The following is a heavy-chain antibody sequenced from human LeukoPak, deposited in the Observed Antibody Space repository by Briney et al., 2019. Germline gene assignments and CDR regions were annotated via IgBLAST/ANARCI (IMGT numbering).Heavy chain of an antibody. CDR2: IYYSGST. V-gene: IGHV4-39*07. J-gene: IGHJ3*02. CDR3: ARVRNYYDSSGQTAFDI. Sequence: SETLSLTCTVSGGSISSSSYYWGWIRQPPGKGLEWIGSIYYSGSTYYNPSLKSRVTISVDTSKNQFSLKLSSVTAADTAVYYCARVRNYYDSSGQTAFDIWGQGTMVTVSS. CDR1: GGSISSSSYY. D-gene: IGHD3-22*01.